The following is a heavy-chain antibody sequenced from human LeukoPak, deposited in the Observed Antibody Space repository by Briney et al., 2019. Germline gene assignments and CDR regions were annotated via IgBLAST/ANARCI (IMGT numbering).Heavy chain of an antibody. D-gene: IGHD3-3*01. Sequence: ASVKVSCKASGYTFTGYYMHWVRQAPGQGLEWMGWINPNSGGTNYAQKFQGRVTMTRDTSISTAYMELSRLRSDDTAVYYCARSEGFCSSTSCPFWYYDFWSGFAHFDYWGQGTLVTVSS. CDR1: GYTFTGYY. V-gene: IGHV1-2*02. J-gene: IGHJ4*02. CDR2: INPNSGGT. CDR3: ARSEGFCSSTSCPFWYYDFWSGFAHFDY.